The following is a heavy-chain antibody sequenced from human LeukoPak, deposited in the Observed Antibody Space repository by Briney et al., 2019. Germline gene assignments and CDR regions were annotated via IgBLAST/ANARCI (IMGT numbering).Heavy chain of an antibody. J-gene: IGHJ3*02. D-gene: IGHD6-6*01. V-gene: IGHV1-69*13. CDR2: IIPIFGTA. Sequence: GASVKVSCKASGGTFSSYAISWVRQAPGQGLEWMGGIIPIFGTANYAQKFQGRVTITADESTSTAYMELSSLRSEDTAVYYCAREVAPSYSSSSRDAFDIWGQGTMVTVSS. CDR3: AREVAPSYSSSSRDAFDI. CDR1: GGTFSSYA.